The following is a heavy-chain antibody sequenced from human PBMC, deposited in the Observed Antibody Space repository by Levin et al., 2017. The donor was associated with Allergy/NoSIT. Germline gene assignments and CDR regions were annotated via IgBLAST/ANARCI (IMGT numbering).Heavy chain of an antibody. Sequence: GESLKISCAASGFTFSTYGMHWVRQAPGKGLEWVAVISYDGSNKYYADSVKGRFTISRDNSKNTLYLQMNSLRAEDTAVYYCAKEGGGWCSGGRCFLNYSYYYGMDVWGQGTTVTVSS. V-gene: IGHV3-30*18. CDR2: ISYDGSNK. D-gene: IGHD2-15*01. J-gene: IGHJ6*02. CDR1: GFTFSTYG. CDR3: AKEGGGWCSGGRCFLNYSYYYGMDV.